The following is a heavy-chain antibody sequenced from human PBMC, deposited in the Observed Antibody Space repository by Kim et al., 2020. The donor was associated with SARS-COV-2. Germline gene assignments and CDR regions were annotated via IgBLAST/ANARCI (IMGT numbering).Heavy chain of an antibody. CDR1: GGSISSSSYY. CDR2: IYYSGST. J-gene: IGHJ4*02. CDR3: ALYTYYYDSSGYSFDY. D-gene: IGHD3-22*01. V-gene: IGHV4-39*07. Sequence: SETLSLTCTVSGGSISSSSYYWGWIRQPPGKGLEWIGSIYYSGSTYYNPSLKSRVTISVDTSKNQFSLKLSSVTAADTAVYYCALYTYYYDSSGYSFDYWGQVTLVTVSS.